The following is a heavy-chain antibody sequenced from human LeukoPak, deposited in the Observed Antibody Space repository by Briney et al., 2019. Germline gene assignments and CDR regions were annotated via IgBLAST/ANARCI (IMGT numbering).Heavy chain of an antibody. CDR2: INHSGST. Sequence: SETLSLTCAVYGGSFSGYYWSWIRQPPGKGLEWIGEINHSGSTNYNPSLKSRVTLSVDTSKNQFSLKLSSVTAADTAVYYCARGILLRYFDWSYYYYYMDVWGKGTTVTVSS. CDR3: ARGILLRYFDWSYYYYYMDV. CDR1: GGSFSGYY. V-gene: IGHV4-34*01. J-gene: IGHJ6*03. D-gene: IGHD3-9*01.